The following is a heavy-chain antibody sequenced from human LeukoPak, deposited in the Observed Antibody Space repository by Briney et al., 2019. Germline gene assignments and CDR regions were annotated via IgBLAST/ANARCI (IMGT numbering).Heavy chain of an antibody. CDR2: IDSGGST. CDR1: GITGSSHY. CDR3: ARTYGDYDYYYGMDV. Sequence: GSLRLSCAASGITGSSHYMTWVRQAPGKGLEWVSVIDSGGSTNSADSVKGRFSVSRDNSKNTLYLQMNSLRVEDTAVYYCARTYGDYDYYYGMDVWGQGTTVTVSS. D-gene: IGHD4-17*01. V-gene: IGHV3-66*01. J-gene: IGHJ6*01.